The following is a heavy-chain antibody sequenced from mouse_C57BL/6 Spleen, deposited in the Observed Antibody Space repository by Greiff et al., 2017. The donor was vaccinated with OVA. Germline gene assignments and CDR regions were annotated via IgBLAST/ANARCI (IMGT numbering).Heavy chain of an antibody. CDR1: GFTFSDYG. D-gene: IGHD4-1*01. Sequence: EVHLVESGGGLVKPGGSLKLSCAASGFTFSDYGMHWVRQAPEKGLEWVAYISSGSSTIYYADTVKGRFTISRDNAKNTLFLQMTSLRSEDTAMYYCARAGTFAYWGQGTLVTVSA. CDR2: ISSGSSTI. J-gene: IGHJ3*01. CDR3: ARAGTFAY. V-gene: IGHV5-17*01.